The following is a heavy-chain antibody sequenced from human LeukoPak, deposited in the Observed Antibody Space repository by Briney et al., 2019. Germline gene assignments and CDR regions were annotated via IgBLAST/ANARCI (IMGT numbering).Heavy chain of an antibody. CDR3: ATAYSGSYPRLDY. D-gene: IGHD1-26*01. CDR1: GYTLTELS. V-gene: IGHV1-24*01. Sequence: ASVKVSCKVSGYTLTELSMHWVRQAPGKGLEGMGGFDPEDGETIYAQKFQGRVTMTEDTSTDTAYMELSSLRSEDTAVYYCATAYSGSYPRLDYWGQGTLVTVSS. J-gene: IGHJ4*02. CDR2: FDPEDGET.